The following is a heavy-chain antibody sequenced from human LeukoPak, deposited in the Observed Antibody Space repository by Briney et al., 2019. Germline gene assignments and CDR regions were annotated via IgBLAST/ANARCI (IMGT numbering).Heavy chain of an antibody. CDR2: MNPNSGNT. Sequence: ASVKVSCKASGYTFTSYDINWVRQATGQGLEWMGWMNPNSGNTGYAQKFQGGVTMTRNTSISTAYMELSSLRSEDTAVYYCARVEGRDGYNLYYWGQGTLVTVSS. CDR1: GYTFTSYD. V-gene: IGHV1-8*01. CDR3: ARVEGRDGYNLYY. D-gene: IGHD5-24*01. J-gene: IGHJ4*02.